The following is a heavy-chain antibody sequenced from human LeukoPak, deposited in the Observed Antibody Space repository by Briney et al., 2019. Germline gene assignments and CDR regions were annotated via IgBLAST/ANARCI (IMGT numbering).Heavy chain of an antibody. CDR2: ISGSGDST. CDR3: AKDYYGSGTYRHFDC. Sequence: PGGPLRLSCAASGFTFSSYAMSWVRQAPGKGLEWVSGISGSGDSTYYADSVKGRFTISRDNSKNTLYLQMNSLRAEDTAVYYCAKDYYGSGTYRHFDCWGQGTLVTVSS. D-gene: IGHD3-10*01. CDR1: GFTFSSYA. J-gene: IGHJ4*02. V-gene: IGHV3-23*01.